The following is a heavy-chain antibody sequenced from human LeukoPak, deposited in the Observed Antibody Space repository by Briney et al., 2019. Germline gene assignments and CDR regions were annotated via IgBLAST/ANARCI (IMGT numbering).Heavy chain of an antibody. CDR2: IKGDGTST. V-gene: IGHV3-74*01. CDR3: ASGTASYY. Sequence: GGSLRLSCAASGFTFSSYWMHWVRQVPGKGLVWVSRIKGDGTSTSYADSVKGRFTISRDNAKNTLYLQMNSLRAEDTAVYYCASGTASYYWGQGTLVTVSS. J-gene: IGHJ4*02. CDR1: GFTFSSYW.